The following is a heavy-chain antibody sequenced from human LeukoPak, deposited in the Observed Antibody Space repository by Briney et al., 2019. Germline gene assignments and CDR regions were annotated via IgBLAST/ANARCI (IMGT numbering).Heavy chain of an antibody. CDR2: IIPIFGIA. Sequence: SVKVSCKASGGTFSSYAISWVRQAPGQGLEWMGRIIPIFGIANYAQKFQGRVTITADKSTSTAYMELSSLRSEDTAVYYCARDGRSSTSYNWFDPRGQGTLVTVSS. D-gene: IGHD2-2*01. J-gene: IGHJ5*02. CDR1: GGTFSSYA. V-gene: IGHV1-69*04. CDR3: ARDGRSSTSYNWFDP.